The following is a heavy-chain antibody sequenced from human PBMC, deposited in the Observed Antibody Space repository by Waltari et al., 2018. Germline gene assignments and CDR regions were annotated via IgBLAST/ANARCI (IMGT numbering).Heavy chain of an antibody. CDR2: VSYVGSKK. J-gene: IGHJ4*02. Sequence: QLVESGGGVVQPGRSLRLSCAASGFTFSTYGMHWVRQAPGKGLEWVAVVSYVGSKKSYAYSVKGRFTISRDNSENTLYLQMNSLRVEDTAVYYCAKDYISDWYVGDWGQGTLVTVSS. V-gene: IGHV3-30*18. D-gene: IGHD6-19*01. CDR3: AKDYISDWYVGD. CDR1: GFTFSTYG.